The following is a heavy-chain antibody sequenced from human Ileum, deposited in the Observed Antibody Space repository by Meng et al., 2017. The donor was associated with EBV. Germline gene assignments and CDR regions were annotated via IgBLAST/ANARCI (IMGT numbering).Heavy chain of an antibody. J-gene: IGHJ5*02. CDR2: ISGSGSDT. Sequence: GQVVESGGGWVQPGGSLRFSRAASGFIFANDAMSWVRQAPGKGLEWVSAISGSGSDTFYADSAKGRFTISRDNSKNTLFLQMNSLRAEDTAVYYCAKHEYSSWFDPWGQGTLVTVSS. D-gene: IGHD2/OR15-2a*01. CDR3: AKHEYSSWFDP. CDR1: GFIFANDA. V-gene: IGHV3-23*04.